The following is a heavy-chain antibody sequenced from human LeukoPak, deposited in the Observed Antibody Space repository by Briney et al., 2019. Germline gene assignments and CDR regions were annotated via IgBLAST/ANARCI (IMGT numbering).Heavy chain of an antibody. V-gene: IGHV4-34*01. J-gene: IGHJ4*02. Sequence: SETLSLTCAVYGGSFSGYYWSWIRQPPGKGLEWIGEINHSGSTNYNPSLKSRVTISVGTSKNQFSLKLSSVTAADTAVYYCATELDILTGYHRPQFDYWGQGTLVTVSS. D-gene: IGHD3-9*01. CDR3: ATELDILTGYHRPQFDY. CDR2: INHSGST. CDR1: GGSFSGYY.